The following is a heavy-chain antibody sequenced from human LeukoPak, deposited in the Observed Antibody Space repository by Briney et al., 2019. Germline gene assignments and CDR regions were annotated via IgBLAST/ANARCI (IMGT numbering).Heavy chain of an antibody. CDR2: ISAYNGNT. J-gene: IGHJ4*02. D-gene: IGHD3-16*02. CDR3: ARNPLRPDYDYVWGSYRQEYYFDY. Sequence: ASVKVSCKASGYTFTSYGISWVRQAPGQGLEWMEWISAYNGNTNYAQKLQGRVTMTTDTSTSTAYMELRSLRSDDTAVYYCARNPLRPDYDYVWGSYRQEYYFDYWGQGTLVTVSS. CDR1: GYTFTSYG. V-gene: IGHV1-18*04.